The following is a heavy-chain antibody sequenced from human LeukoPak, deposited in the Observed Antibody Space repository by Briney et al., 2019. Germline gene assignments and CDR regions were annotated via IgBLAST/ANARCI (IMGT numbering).Heavy chain of an antibody. V-gene: IGHV3-30*18. CDR2: ISYDGNNK. Sequence: PGRSLRLSCAASGFTFSSYGMHWVRQAPGKGLEWVAVISYDGNNKYYADSVKGRFTISRDNSKNTLYLQMNSLRAEDTAVYYCAKDRAYYHSSGYPATWGQATLVTVSS. CDR1: GFTFSSYG. CDR3: AKDRAYYHSSGYPAT. J-gene: IGHJ1*01. D-gene: IGHD3-22*01.